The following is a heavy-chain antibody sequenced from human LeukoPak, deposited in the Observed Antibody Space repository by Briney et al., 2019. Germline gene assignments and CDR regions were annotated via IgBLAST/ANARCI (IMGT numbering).Heavy chain of an antibody. CDR1: GGFISRSSCY. V-gene: IGHV4-39*06. D-gene: IGHD3-22*01. CDR3: ARVDSSDYHSGY. J-gene: IGHJ4*02. CDR2: RYYSGST. Sequence: PSEALSLTCTVSGGFISRSSCYWGWIRGPPGKGVEWIGSRYYSGSTYYNPSLKRRVTISVGTSKNQCALKLSSVTAADTAVYYCARVDSSDYHSGYWGQGTLVTVSS.